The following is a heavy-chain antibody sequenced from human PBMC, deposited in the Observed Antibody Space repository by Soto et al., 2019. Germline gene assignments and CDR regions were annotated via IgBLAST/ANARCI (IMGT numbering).Heavy chain of an antibody. D-gene: IGHD3-9*01. J-gene: IGHJ6*02. Sequence: PSETLSLTCTVSGGSVSSGSYYWSWIRQPPGKGLEWIGYIYYSGSTNYNPSLKSRVTISVDTSKNQFSLKLSSVTAADTAVYYCARARWGSSWDILTGYGPYYYYYGMDVWGQGTTVTVSS. V-gene: IGHV4-61*01. CDR3: ARARWGSSWDILTGYGPYYYYYGMDV. CDR2: IYYSGST. CDR1: GGSVSSGSYY.